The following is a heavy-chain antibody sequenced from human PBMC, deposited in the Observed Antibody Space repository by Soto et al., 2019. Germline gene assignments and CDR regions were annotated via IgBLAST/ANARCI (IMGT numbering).Heavy chain of an antibody. V-gene: IGHV1-69*12. D-gene: IGHD1-26*01. CDR3: ARERLGHHSGSYYTDY. Sequence: QVQLVQSGAEVKKPGSSVKVSCKASGGTFSSYAISWVRQAPGQGLEWMGGIIPIFGTANYAQKFQGRVTITADEATSTAYMELSSLGSEDTAVYYCARERLGHHSGSYYTDYWGQGTLVTVSS. J-gene: IGHJ4*02. CDR1: GGTFSSYA. CDR2: IIPIFGTA.